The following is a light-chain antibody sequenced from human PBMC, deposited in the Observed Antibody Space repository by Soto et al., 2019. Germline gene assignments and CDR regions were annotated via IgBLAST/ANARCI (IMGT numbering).Light chain of an antibody. CDR3: QHYNRYSEA. CDR1: KSISIW. CDR2: KAS. J-gene: IGKJ1*01. Sequence: DIQMTQSPSTLSASVGDRVTITCRASKSISIWLAWYQQKPGEAPKILIYKASSLESGVPSRFSGSGSGTAFTLTISSLQPDDFATYYCQHYNRYSEAFGQGTKVDIK. V-gene: IGKV1-5*03.